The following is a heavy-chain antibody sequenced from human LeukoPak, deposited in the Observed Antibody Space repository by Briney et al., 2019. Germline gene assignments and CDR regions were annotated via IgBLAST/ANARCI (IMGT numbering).Heavy chain of an antibody. CDR1: GITFSNAW. D-gene: IGHD1-26*01. Sequence: GGSLRLSCAASGITFSNAWMSWVRQAPGKGLEWVGRIKSKTDGGTTDYAAPVKGRFTISRDDSKNTLYLQMNSLKTEDTAVYYCTTVSGGSYGGDYWGQGTLVTVSS. CDR3: TTVSGGSYGGDY. CDR2: IKSKTDGGTT. J-gene: IGHJ4*02. V-gene: IGHV3-15*01.